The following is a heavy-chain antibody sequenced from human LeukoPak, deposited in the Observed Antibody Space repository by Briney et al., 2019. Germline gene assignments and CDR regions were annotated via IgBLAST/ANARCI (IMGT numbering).Heavy chain of an antibody. CDR1: EGTFSSYG. J-gene: IGHJ4*02. CDR3: AGDLVGDGYNNY. D-gene: IGHD5-24*01. V-gene: IGHV1-69*06. CDR2: IIPIFGTA. Sequence: ASVKVSCKASEGTFSSYGISWVREAPGQGREWMGRIIPIFGTANYAQKFQGRVTITADKYTSTAYMELSSLRSEDTAVYYCAGDLVGDGYNNYWGQGILVTVSS.